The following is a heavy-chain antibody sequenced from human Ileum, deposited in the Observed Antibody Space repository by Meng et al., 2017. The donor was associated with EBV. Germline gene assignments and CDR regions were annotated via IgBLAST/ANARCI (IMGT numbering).Heavy chain of an antibody. CDR3: ARGFYTYVSSCFDY. J-gene: IGHJ4*02. CDR2: INHSERT. CDR1: GGSFSCYY. D-gene: IGHD6-13*01. Sequence: QVQQQEWGAGLLNPAESLALSCAFYGGSFSCYYWTWIRQPPGKGLEWIGEINHSERTNYNPSLKSRVTISVDKNQFSLKLSSVTAADTAVYYCARGFYTYVSSCFDYWGQGTLVTVSS. V-gene: IGHV4-34*01.